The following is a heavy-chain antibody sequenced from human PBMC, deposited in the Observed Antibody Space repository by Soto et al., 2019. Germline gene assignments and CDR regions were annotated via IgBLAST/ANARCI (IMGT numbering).Heavy chain of an antibody. CDR1: GFTVSRNY. V-gene: IGHV3-53*01. CDR2: IYSGDAT. CDR3: ARDRYSANSAGFDY. D-gene: IGHD4-4*01. J-gene: IGHJ4*02. Sequence: GGSLRLSCAVSGFTVSRNYMSWVRQAPGKGLEWVSLIYSGDATYYADSVKGRFTISRDNSKNTLYLQMDSLRAEDTAVYYCARDRYSANSAGFDYWGQGTLVTVSS.